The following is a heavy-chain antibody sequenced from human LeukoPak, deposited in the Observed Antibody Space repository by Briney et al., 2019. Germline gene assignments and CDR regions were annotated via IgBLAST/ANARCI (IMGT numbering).Heavy chain of an antibody. V-gene: IGHV4-4*07. Sequence: SETLSLTCTVSGGHISSYYWSWIRQPAGKGLEWIGRIYTSGSTNYNPSLKSRVTMSVDTSKNQFSLKLSSVTAADMAVYYCARDQGATEGRDAFDIWGQGTMVTVSS. CDR1: GGHISSYY. D-gene: IGHD1-26*01. J-gene: IGHJ3*02. CDR3: ARDQGATEGRDAFDI. CDR2: IYTSGST.